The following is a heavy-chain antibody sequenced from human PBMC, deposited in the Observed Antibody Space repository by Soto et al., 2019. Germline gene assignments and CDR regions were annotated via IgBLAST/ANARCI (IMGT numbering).Heavy chain of an antibody. CDR3: ARDARYNWNDPYYFDY. CDR1: GGTFSSYT. D-gene: IGHD1-1*01. J-gene: IGHJ4*02. V-gene: IGHV1-69*08. Sequence: QVQLVQSGAEVKKPGSSVKVSCKASGGTFSSYTISWVRQAPGQGLEWMGRIIPILGIANYAQKFQGRVTITADKSTSTAYMELSSLRSEDTAVYYCARDARYNWNDPYYFDYWGQGTLVTVSS. CDR2: IIPILGIA.